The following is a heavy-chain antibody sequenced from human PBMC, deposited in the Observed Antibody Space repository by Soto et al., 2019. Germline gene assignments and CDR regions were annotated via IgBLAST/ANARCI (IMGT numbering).Heavy chain of an antibody. CDR2: FDPKDGKV. CDR3: ATVRGVGRYWFDT. D-gene: IGHD2-8*02. J-gene: IGHJ5*02. Sequence: ASVKVSCKVYGYSLTELSIHWVRQAPGEGLEWMGGFDPKDGKVVYAQTLAARVTMTEDTATDTVYMELESLTSEDTAVYHCATVRGVGRYWFDTWGPGILVTVSS. V-gene: IGHV1-24*01. CDR1: GYSLTELS.